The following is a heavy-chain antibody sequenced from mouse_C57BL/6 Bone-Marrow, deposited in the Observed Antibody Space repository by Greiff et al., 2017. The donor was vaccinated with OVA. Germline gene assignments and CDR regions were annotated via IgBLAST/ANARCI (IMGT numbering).Heavy chain of an antibody. V-gene: IGHV1-85*01. CDR3: ARRLRRAGFDY. Sequence: VQLQQSGPELVKPGASVKLSCKASGYTFTSYDINWVKQRPGPGLEWIGWIYPRDGSTKYNEKFKGKATLPVDTSSSTADMELHSLTSEDSAVYFCARRLRRAGFDYWGQGTTLTVSS. CDR1: GYTFTSYD. J-gene: IGHJ2*01. D-gene: IGHD2-2*01. CDR2: IYPRDGST.